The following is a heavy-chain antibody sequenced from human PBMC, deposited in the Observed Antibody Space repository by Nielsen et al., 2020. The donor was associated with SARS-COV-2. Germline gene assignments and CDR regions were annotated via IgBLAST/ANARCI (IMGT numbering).Heavy chain of an antibody. CDR2: IGSSSTFI. Sequence: GESLKISCAASGFTFSKYSMTWVRQAPGKGLEWVSSIGSSSTFIYYADSVEGRFTISRDNSQSTVYLQMTSLRAEDTAVYYCAREARDTFDIWGQGTMVTVSS. V-gene: IGHV3-21*01. CDR3: AREARDTFDI. CDR1: GFTFSKYS. J-gene: IGHJ3*02.